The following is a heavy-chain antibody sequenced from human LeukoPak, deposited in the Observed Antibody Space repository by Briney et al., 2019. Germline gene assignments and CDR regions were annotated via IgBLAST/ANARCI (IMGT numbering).Heavy chain of an antibody. V-gene: IGHV4-4*02. CDR3: ARERRGTTGTTSLLDY. CDR1: GDSINSLDL. CDR2: MYLSGTT. Sequence: SGTLSLTCTVSGDSINSLDLWSWVRQPPGKGPEWIGEMYLSGTTHSNPSVKSRVTISIDKSKNQFSLKLSSVTAADTAVYYCARERRGTTGTTSLLDYWGQGTLVTVSS. J-gene: IGHJ4*02. D-gene: IGHD1-1*01.